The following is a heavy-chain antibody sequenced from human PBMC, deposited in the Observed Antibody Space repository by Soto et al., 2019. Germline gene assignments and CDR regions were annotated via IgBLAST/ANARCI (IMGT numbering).Heavy chain of an antibody. Sequence: QVHLVQSGAAVKKPGASVKVSCKVSGYTLTALALQWVRQAPGKGLEWLGGFDREDGETIFAERFRDRVTMSEDTATDTAYMELRSLRSEDTALYYCTTDLGDSLSRGLTTLGQGTLVTVSS. CDR2: FDREDGET. CDR3: TTDLGDSLSRGLTT. V-gene: IGHV1-24*01. J-gene: IGHJ5*02. CDR1: GYTLTALA. D-gene: IGHD3-10*01.